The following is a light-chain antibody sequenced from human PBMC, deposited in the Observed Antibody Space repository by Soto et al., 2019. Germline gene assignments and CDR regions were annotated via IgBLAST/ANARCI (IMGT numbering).Light chain of an antibody. CDR2: GAS. J-gene: IGKJ1*01. CDR3: HQYVNAPWT. V-gene: IGKV3-20*01. Sequence: EIVLTQSPGTLSLSPGERATLSCRASQTVSGRYLAWYQQKPGQAPRLLIYGASSRATGIPDRFSGSGSGTAFTLTISRLEPEDFAVYYCHQYVNAPWTLGQGTKVEIK. CDR1: QTVSGRY.